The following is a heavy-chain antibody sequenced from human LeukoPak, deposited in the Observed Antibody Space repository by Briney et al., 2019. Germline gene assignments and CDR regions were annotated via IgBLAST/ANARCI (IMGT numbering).Heavy chain of an antibody. D-gene: IGHD6-13*01. CDR3: ASTIGSAGTQY. CDR1: GFTFSSYE. CDR2: ISSSGSTI. Sequence: GGSLRLSCAASGFTFSSYEMNWVRQAPGKGLEWVSYISSSGSTIYYADSVKGRFTISRDNAKNSLYLQMNSLRAEDTAVYYCASTIGSAGTQYWGQGTLVTVSS. V-gene: IGHV3-48*03. J-gene: IGHJ4*02.